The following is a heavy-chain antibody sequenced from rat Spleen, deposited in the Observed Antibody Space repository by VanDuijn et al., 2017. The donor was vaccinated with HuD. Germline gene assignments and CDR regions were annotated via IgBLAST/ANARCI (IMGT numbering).Heavy chain of an antibody. Sequence: EVQLVESGGGLVQPGRSLKLSCAASGFTFSNYYMAWVRQAPTKGLEWVASISPSGGSTYYPDSVKGRFTISRDNAKSTQYLQMDSLRSEDTATYYCATGGSSPYYFDYWGPGTMVTVSS. CDR1: GFTFSNYY. CDR2: ISPSGGST. V-gene: IGHV5-25*01. CDR3: ATGGSSPYYFDY. J-gene: IGHJ1*01. D-gene: IGHD1-11*01.